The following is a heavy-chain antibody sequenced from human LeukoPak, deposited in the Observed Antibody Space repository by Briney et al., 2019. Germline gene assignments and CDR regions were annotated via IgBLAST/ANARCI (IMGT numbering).Heavy chain of an antibody. J-gene: IGHJ3*02. V-gene: IGHV3-53*01. D-gene: IGHD6-6*01. CDR1: GFTVSSNY. Sequence: GGSLRLSCAASGFTVSSNYMSWVRQAPGKGLEWVSVIYSGGSTYYADSVKGRFTISRDNSKNTLYLQMNSLRAEDTAVYYCAKVPTRYSSSSANAFDIWGQGTMVTVSS. CDR3: AKVPTRYSSSSANAFDI. CDR2: IYSGGST.